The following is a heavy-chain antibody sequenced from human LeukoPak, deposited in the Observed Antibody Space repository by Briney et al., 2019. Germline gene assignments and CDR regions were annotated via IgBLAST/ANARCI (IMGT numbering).Heavy chain of an antibody. Sequence: SETLSLTCTVSGYSISSGYYWGWIRQPPGKGLEGIGSIYHSGSTYYNPSLKSRVTISVDTSKNQFSLKLSSVTAADTAVYYCARSTVTTSFRAFDIWGQGTMVTVSS. V-gene: IGHV4-38-2*02. J-gene: IGHJ3*02. CDR2: IYHSGST. D-gene: IGHD4-17*01. CDR3: ARSTVTTSFRAFDI. CDR1: GYSISSGYY.